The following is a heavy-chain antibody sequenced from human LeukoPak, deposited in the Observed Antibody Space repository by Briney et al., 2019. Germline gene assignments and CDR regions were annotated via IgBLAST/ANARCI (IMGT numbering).Heavy chain of an antibody. CDR3: ARRLERITMIVVVSVFDY. J-gene: IGHJ4*02. CDR1: GFTFSSYW. D-gene: IGHD3-22*01. CDR2: INSDGRST. Sequence: PGGSLRLSCAASGFTFSSYWMHWVRQAPGKGLVWVSRINSDGRSTTYADSVKGRFTISRDNAKNSLYLQMNSLRAEDTAVYYCARRLERITMIVVVSVFDYWGQGTLVTVSS. V-gene: IGHV3-74*01.